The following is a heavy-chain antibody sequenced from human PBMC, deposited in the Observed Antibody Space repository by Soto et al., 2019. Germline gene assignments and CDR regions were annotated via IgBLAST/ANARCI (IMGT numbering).Heavy chain of an antibody. V-gene: IGHV4-59*08. CDR3: ARQRSIAARPFDY. CDR1: GGSISSYY. J-gene: IGHJ4*02. CDR2: IYYSGST. D-gene: IGHD6-6*01. Sequence: SETLSLTCTVSGGSISSYYWSWIRQPPGKGLEWIGYIYYSGSTNYNPSLKSRVTISVDTSKNQFSLKLSSVTAADTAVYYCARQRSIAARPFDYWGQGTLVTVPS.